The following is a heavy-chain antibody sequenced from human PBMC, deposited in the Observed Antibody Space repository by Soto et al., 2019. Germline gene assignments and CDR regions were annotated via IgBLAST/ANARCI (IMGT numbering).Heavy chain of an antibody. D-gene: IGHD3-22*01. Sequence: AGGTLNLSWAPSGFTFRTNSMNWVRQSPGKGLDRVSVIYSGGSTYYADSVKGRFTISRDNAKNSLYLQMNSLRAEDTAVYYCARGLGTITEYYYDSSGYPWPPGYWGQGTLVTVSS. V-gene: IGHV3-53*01. CDR2: IYSGGST. CDR1: GFTFRTNS. CDR3: ARGLGTITEYYYDSSGYPWPPGY. J-gene: IGHJ4*02.